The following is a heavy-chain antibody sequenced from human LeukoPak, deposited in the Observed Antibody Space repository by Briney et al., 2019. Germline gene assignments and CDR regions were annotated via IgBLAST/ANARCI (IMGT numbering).Heavy chain of an antibody. CDR1: GFTFSNYS. Sequence: PGGSLRLSCAGSGFTFSNYSINWVRQAPGKGLECVSHITTGGSSTFHADSVKGRFTISRDNAKNSLYLQMNSLRGEDTAVYYCARVRYDSGWYDYWGQGALVIVSS. CDR3: ARVRYDSGWYDY. V-gene: IGHV3-48*04. CDR2: ITTGGSST. D-gene: IGHD6-19*01. J-gene: IGHJ4*02.